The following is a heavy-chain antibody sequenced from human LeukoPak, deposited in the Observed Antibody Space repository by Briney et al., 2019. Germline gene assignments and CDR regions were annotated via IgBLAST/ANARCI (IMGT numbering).Heavy chain of an antibody. V-gene: IGHV3-7*01. D-gene: IGHD6-19*01. J-gene: IGHJ4*02. CDR2: IKEDGSIQ. CDR3: ARDVWTGVAVSDY. Sequence: GGSLRLSCVASGFTFSSYWMTWVGQAPGKGLEWLANIKEDGSIQYYLDSVRGRFTISRDNAKTSVYLQLNSLRADDTAVYYCARDVWTGVAVSDYWGQGTLVTVSS. CDR1: GFTFSSYW.